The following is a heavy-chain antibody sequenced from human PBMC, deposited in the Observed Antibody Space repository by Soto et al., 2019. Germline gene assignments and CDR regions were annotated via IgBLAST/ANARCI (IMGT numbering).Heavy chain of an antibody. D-gene: IGHD6-13*01. CDR2: IKQDGSEK. CDR1: GFTFSSYW. Sequence: GSLRLSCAASGFTFSSYWMSWVRQAPGKGLEWVANIKQDGSEKYYVDSVKGRFTISRDNAKNSLYLQMNSLRAEDTAVYYCARGTPAAGTFYYYMDVWGKGTTVTVSS. CDR3: ARGTPAAGTFYYYMDV. J-gene: IGHJ6*03. V-gene: IGHV3-7*03.